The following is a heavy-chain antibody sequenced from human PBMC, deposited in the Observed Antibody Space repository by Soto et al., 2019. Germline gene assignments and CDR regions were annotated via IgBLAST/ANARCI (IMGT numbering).Heavy chain of an antibody. CDR3: ARERASYYYDSTPSYGMDV. D-gene: IGHD3-22*01. V-gene: IGHV4-61*01. J-gene: IGHJ6*02. Sequence: QVQLQESGPGLVKPSETLSLTCTVSGGSVSSGSHYWSWIRQPPGKGLEWIGYIYYSGSTNYNPSLKSRVTISVDTSKNQFSLKLSSVTAADTAVYYCARERASYYYDSTPSYGMDVWGQGTTVTVSS. CDR2: IYYSGST. CDR1: GGSVSSGSHY.